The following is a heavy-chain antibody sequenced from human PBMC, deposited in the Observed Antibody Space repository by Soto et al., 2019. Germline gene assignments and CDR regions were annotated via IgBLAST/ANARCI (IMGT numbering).Heavy chain of an antibody. CDR2: IKQDGSEK. V-gene: IGHV3-7*05. CDR3: AREAPYSGSYYEIRADYYYYGMDV. Sequence: GGSLRLSCAASGFTFSSYWMSWVRQAPGKGLEWVANIKQDGSEKYYVDSVKGRFTISRDNAKNSLYLQMNSLRAEDTAVYYCAREAPYSGSYYEIRADYYYYGMDVWGQGTTVTVSS. D-gene: IGHD1-26*01. CDR1: GFTFSSYW. J-gene: IGHJ6*02.